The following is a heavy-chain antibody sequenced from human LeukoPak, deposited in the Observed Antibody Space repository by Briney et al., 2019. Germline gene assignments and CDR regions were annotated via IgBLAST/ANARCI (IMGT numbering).Heavy chain of an antibody. CDR1: GFSFRSHW. CDR2: IWYDGSNK. D-gene: IGHD4-17*01. Sequence: GGSLRLSCAASGFSFRSHWMHWVRQAPGKGLEWVAVIWYDGSNKYYADSVKGRFTISRDNSKNTLYLQMNSLRAEDTAVYYCARDRSSYGDYVDYWGQGTLVTVSS. CDR3: ARDRSSYGDYVDY. V-gene: IGHV3-33*08. J-gene: IGHJ4*02.